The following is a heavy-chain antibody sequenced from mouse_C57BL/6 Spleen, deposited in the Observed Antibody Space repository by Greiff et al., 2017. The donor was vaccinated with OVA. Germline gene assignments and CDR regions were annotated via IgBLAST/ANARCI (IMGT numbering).Heavy chain of an antibody. CDR2: INYDGSST. J-gene: IGHJ2*01. CDR1: GFTSSDYY. Sequence: EVQRVESEGGLVQPGSSMKLSCTASGFTSSDYYMAWVRQVPEKGLEWVANINYDGSSTYYLDSLKSRFIISRDNAKNILYLQMSSLKSEDTATYYCAREGLRRKGFDYWGQGTTLTVSS. CDR3: AREGLRRKGFDY. D-gene: IGHD2-4*01. V-gene: IGHV5-16*01.